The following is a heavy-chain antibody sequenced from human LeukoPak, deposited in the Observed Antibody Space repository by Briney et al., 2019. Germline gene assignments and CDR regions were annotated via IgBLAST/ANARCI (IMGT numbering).Heavy chain of an antibody. J-gene: IGHJ4*02. CDR1: GDSFSAYY. Sequence: PSETLSLTCAVYGDSFSAYYWNWIRQPPGKRLEWIGEINHSGSTNYNPSLKSRLTISVDTSKNQFSLKLTSVTAADTAVYYCARLDDELGIDYWGQGTLVTVSS. V-gene: IGHV4-34*01. CDR2: INHSGST. D-gene: IGHD7-27*01. CDR3: ARLDDELGIDY.